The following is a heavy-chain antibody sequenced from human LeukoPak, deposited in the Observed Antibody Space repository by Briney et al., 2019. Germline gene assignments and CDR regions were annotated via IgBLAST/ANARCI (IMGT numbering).Heavy chain of an antibody. J-gene: IGHJ4*02. D-gene: IGHD3-10*01. CDR2: INPSGGST. CDR1: GYTFTSYD. Sequence: ASVKVFCKASGYTFTSYDINWVRQAPGQGLEWMGLINPSGGSTSYAQKFQGRVTMTRDTSTSTVYMELSSLRSEDTAVYYYATSLGLGSGSYYKGENYFDYWGQGTLVTVSS. V-gene: IGHV1-46*01. CDR3: ATSLGLGSGSYYKGENYFDY.